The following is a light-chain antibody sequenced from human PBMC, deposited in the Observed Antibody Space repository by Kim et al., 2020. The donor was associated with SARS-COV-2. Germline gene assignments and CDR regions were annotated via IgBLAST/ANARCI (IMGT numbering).Light chain of an antibody. CDR1: QSVSSN. CDR3: QQYNNWPYT. J-gene: IGKJ2*01. V-gene: IGKV3-15*01. Sequence: EIVMTQSPATLSVSPGERATLSCRASQSVSSNLAWHQQKPSQAPRLLIYGASSRAPGIPARFSGSASGTEFTLTISSLQSEDFAVYYCQQYNNWPYTFGQGTKLEI. CDR2: GAS.